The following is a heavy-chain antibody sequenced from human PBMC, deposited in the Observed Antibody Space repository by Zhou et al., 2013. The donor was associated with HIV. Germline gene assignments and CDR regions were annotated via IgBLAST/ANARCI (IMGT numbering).Heavy chain of an antibody. V-gene: IGHV1-69*05. Sequence: QVHLVQSGAEVKKPGSSVKVSCQASGGTFSSYAITWVRQAPGQGLEWMGGIIPIFATANYAQKFQGRVTITTDESTSTAYMELSRLRSDDTAVYYCARDGEQLGLDYWGQGTLVTVSS. J-gene: IGHJ4*02. CDR1: GGTFSSYA. CDR3: ARDGEQLGLDY. CDR2: IIPIFATA. D-gene: IGHD6-6*01.